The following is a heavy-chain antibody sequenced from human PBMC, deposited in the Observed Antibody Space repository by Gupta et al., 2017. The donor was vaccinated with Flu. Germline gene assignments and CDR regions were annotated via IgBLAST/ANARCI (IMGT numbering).Heavy chain of an antibody. J-gene: IGHJ4*02. CDR1: GFTFSSYS. Sequence: EVQLVESGGGLVKPGGSLRLSCAASGFTFSSYSMNWVRQAPGKGLEWVSSISSSSSYIYYADSVKGRLTISRDNAKNSLYLQMKSVRAEDTAVYYCARDVSTTYLGYWGQGTLVTVYS. CDR3: ARDVSTTYLGY. CDR2: ISSSSSYI. D-gene: IGHD1-7*01. V-gene: IGHV3-21*01.